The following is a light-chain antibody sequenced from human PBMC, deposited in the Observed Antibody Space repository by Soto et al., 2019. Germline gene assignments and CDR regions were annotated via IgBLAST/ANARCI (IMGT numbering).Light chain of an antibody. V-gene: IGKV3-11*01. Sequence: EIVLTQSPATLSLSPGERATLSCRASQSVSSYLAWYQQKPGQAPRLLIYDASNRATGIPARFSGSGSGTDFTLTISSLEPEDFAXYYCQQRSNWPPKAFGQGTKVEIK. CDR2: DAS. CDR1: QSVSSY. CDR3: QQRSNWPPKA. J-gene: IGKJ1*01.